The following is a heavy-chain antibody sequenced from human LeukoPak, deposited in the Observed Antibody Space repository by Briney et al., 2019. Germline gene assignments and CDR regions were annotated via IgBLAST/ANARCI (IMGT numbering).Heavy chain of an antibody. V-gene: IGHV4-4*07. CDR3: ARDRPVRGVIIKTLDLASSNYMDV. Sequence: PSETLSLTCTVSGGSISSYYWSWIRQPAGKGLEWIGRIYISGSTNYNPSLKSRVTMSVDTSKNQFSLKLSSVTAADTAVYYCARDRPVRGVIIKTLDLASSNYMDVWGKGTTVTISS. CDR2: IYISGST. J-gene: IGHJ6*03. CDR1: GGSISSYY. D-gene: IGHD3-10*01.